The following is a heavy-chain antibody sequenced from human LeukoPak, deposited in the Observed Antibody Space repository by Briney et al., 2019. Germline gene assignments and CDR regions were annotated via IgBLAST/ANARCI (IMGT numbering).Heavy chain of an antibody. J-gene: IGHJ4*02. CDR2: ISAYNGNT. CDR1: GYTFTSCG. Sequence: ASVTVSCKASGYTFTSCGISWVRQAPGQGLEWMGWISAYNGNTNYAQKLQGRVTMTTDTSTSTAYMELRSLRSDDTAVYYCARAADYYDSSGYHLPDYWGQGTLVTVSS. CDR3: ARAADYYDSSGYHLPDY. D-gene: IGHD3-22*01. V-gene: IGHV1-18*01.